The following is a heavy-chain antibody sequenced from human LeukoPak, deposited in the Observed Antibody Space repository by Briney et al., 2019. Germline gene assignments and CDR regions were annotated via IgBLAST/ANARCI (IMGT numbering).Heavy chain of an antibody. D-gene: IGHD3-3*01. CDR2: ISYDGTNK. V-gene: IGHV3-30*18. CDR3: AKENDFVY. CDR1: GFTFSNYG. Sequence: GRSLRLSCAASGFTFSNYGMHWVRQAPGKGLEWVAVISYDGTNKYYADSVKGRFTISRDNSKSTLYLQMNSLRAEDTAVYYCAKENDFVYWGQGTLVTVSS. J-gene: IGHJ4*02.